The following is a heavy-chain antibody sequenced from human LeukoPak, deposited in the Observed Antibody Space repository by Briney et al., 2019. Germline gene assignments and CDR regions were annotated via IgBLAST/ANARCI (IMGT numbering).Heavy chain of an antibody. CDR3: ARRYYYDGSGLRLDV. Sequence: ASVKVSCKASGYTLTSYDINWVRQAAGQGLEWMGWMNPNSGNAAYAQKFQGRVTMTRGTSISTAYMELSSLRSEDTAVYYCARRYYYDGSGLRLDVWGXXXPVTVS. V-gene: IGHV1-8*01. D-gene: IGHD3-22*01. CDR2: MNPNSGNA. CDR1: GYTLTSYD. J-gene: IGHJ6*03.